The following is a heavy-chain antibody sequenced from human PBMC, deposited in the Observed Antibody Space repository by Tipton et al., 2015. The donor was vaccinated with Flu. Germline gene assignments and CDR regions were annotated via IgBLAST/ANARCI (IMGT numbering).Heavy chain of an antibody. V-gene: IGHV3-48*03. CDR1: GFTFSSYE. Sequence: LSLTCAASGFTFSSYEMNWVRQAPGKGLEWVSYISSSGSTIYYADSVKGRFTISRDNAKKSLYLQMNSLRAEDTAVYYCARYSSGWFRYFDYWGQGTLVTVSS. D-gene: IGHD6-19*01. CDR2: ISSSGSTI. CDR3: ARYSSGWFRYFDY. J-gene: IGHJ4*02.